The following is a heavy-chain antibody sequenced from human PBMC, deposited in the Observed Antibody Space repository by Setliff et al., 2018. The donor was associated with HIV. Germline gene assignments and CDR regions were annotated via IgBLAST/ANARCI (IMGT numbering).Heavy chain of an antibody. CDR1: GGSISSGRSY. D-gene: IGHD1-7*01. V-gene: IGHV4-31*03. CDR3: ATNRVGNYPLDY. Sequence: PSETLSLTCTVSGGSISSGRSYCNWIRQHPGKGLEFIGYIYYIGRTFYNPSLKSGVTKSVDTSKNRFSLRVTSLTAADTAVYYCATNRVGNYPLDYWGRGTLVTVSS. CDR2: IYYIGRT. J-gene: IGHJ4*02.